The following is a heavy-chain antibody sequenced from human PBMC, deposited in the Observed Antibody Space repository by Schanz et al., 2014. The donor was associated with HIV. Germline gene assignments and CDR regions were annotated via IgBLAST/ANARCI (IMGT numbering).Heavy chain of an antibody. D-gene: IGHD2-2*01. CDR2: ISWNRGRL. Sequence: EVQLMESGGGLVQPGRSLRLSCAASGFSLEDYAMHWVRQAPGKGLEWVSGISWNRGRLGYGDAVKGRFTISRDSSKNTLYLQMDSLRAEDTALYFCAKSTWVDNCGQGTLVTVSS. CDR1: GFSLEDYA. V-gene: IGHV3-9*01. J-gene: IGHJ4*02. CDR3: AKSTWVDN.